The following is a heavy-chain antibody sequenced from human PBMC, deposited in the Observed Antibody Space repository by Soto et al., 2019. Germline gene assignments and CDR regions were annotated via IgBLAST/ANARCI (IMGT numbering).Heavy chain of an antibody. CDR1: GYTFTGYY. CDR3: ARVDDSSGYYYPIV. J-gene: IGHJ6*02. D-gene: IGHD3-22*01. CDR2: INPNSGGT. Sequence: QVQLVQSGAEVKKPGASVKVSCKASGYTFTGYYMHWVRQAPGQGLEWMGWINPNSGGTNYAQKFQGWVTITSDTSISTAYMELSRLRSDDTAVYYCARVDDSSGYYYPIVWGQGTTVTVSS. V-gene: IGHV1-2*04.